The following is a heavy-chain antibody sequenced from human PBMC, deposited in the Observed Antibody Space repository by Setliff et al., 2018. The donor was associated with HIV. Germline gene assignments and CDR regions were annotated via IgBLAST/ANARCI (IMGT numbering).Heavy chain of an antibody. J-gene: IGHJ3*01. CDR2: TANKADSYTT. CDR3: ARDIGSWAGDNGFGV. V-gene: IGHV3-72*01. Sequence: GESLKISCAVPGLTFSDHYMDWVRQAPGKGLEWVGRTANKADSYTTSYAASVRGRFTISRDDLKNSLYLEMNSLKTEDTAVYYCARDIGSWAGDNGFGVWGQGTMVTVS. CDR1: GLTFSDHY. D-gene: IGHD3-10*01.